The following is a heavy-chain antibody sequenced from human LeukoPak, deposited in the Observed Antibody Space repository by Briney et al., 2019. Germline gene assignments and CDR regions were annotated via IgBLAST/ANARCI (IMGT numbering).Heavy chain of an antibody. CDR1: DGSIGTYY. CDR3: ARGESDSHFVY. CDR2: IYYRGSP. D-gene: IGHD2-21*02. V-gene: IGHV4-59*01. J-gene: IGHJ4*02. Sequence: SGTLSLTCTVSDGSIGTYYWSWIRQPPGKGLEWIGYIYYRGSPNYNPSLKSRVTISVDTSKNQFSLKLSSVTAADTAVYYCARGESDSHFVYWGQGTLVTVSS.